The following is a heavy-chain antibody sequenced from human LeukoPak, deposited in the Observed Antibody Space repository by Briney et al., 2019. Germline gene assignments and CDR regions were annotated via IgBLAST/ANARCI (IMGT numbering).Heavy chain of an antibody. Sequence: ASVKVSCKASGYTFTRYYMHWVRQAPGQGLEWMGIIDPRGGSTSYAQNFQGGVTMTRDATTSTVYLELSSLRSEDTAVYYCARDFGEMPNYWGQGTLVTVSS. CDR2: IDPRGGST. D-gene: IGHD5-24*01. CDR1: GYTFTRYY. V-gene: IGHV1-46*01. CDR3: ARDFGEMPNY. J-gene: IGHJ4*02.